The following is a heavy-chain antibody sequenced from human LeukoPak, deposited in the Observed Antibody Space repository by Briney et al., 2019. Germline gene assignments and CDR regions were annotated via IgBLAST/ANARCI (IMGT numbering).Heavy chain of an antibody. J-gene: IGHJ4*02. CDR1: GGSFSGYY. Sequence: PSETLSLTCAVYGGSFSGYYWSWIRQPPGKGLEWIGEINHSGSTNYNPSLKSRVTISVDTSKNQFSLKLSSVTAADTAVYYCARGHRTLGHWGQGTLVTVSS. CDR3: ARGHRTLGH. CDR2: INHSGST. V-gene: IGHV4-34*01.